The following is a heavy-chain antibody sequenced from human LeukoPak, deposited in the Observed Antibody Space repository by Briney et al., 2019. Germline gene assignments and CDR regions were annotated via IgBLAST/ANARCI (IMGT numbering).Heavy chain of an antibody. CDR1: GFTFSSHW. CDR3: ARGGQGAVDY. CDR2: INNDGRAT. J-gene: IGHJ4*02. V-gene: IGHV3-74*01. Sequence: PGGSLRLSCAASGFTFSSHWMHWVRQAPGKGLVCVSFINNDGRATSYADSVKGRFTISRDNAKNTLYLQMNSLRAEDTDMYYCARGGQGAVDYWGPGTLVTVSS. D-gene: IGHD3-16*01.